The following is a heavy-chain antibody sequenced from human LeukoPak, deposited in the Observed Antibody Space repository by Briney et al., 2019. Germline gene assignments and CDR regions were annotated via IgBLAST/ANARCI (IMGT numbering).Heavy chain of an antibody. D-gene: IGHD3-22*01. Sequence: PGRSLRLSCAASGFTFSSYGVHWVRQAPGKGLEWVAVIWYDGSNKYYADSVKGRFTISRDNSKNTLYLQMNSLRAEDTAVYYCARSYYYDSSGSHLDYWGQGTLVTVSS. V-gene: IGHV3-33*01. CDR1: GFTFSSYG. CDR3: ARSYYYDSSGSHLDY. J-gene: IGHJ4*02. CDR2: IWYDGSNK.